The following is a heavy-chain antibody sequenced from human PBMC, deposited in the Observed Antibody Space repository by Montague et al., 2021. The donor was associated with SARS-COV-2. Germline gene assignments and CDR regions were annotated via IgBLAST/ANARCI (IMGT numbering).Heavy chain of an antibody. V-gene: IGHV4-61*02. CDR1: GGSISSGSCY. D-gene: IGHD3-9*01. CDR2: IYTSGST. CDR3: ARGVLRYFDWTSPFDY. J-gene: IGHJ4*02. Sequence: TLSLTCTVSGGSISSGSCYWSWIRQPAGKVLEWIGRIYTSGSTNYXPSLKSRVTISVDTSKNQFSLKMSSVTAADTAVYYCARGVLRYFDWTSPFDYWGQGTLVTVSS.